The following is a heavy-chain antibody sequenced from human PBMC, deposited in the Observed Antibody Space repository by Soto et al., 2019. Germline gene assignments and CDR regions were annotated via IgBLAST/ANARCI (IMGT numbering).Heavy chain of an antibody. J-gene: IGHJ4*02. Sequence: PSETLSLTCTVSGGSIISSNYYWGWIRQPPGKGLEWIGYIYYSGSTNYNPSLKSRVTMSLDTSKNLFSLKLNSVTAADTAVYYCASERTSAGTLDYWGQGTLVTVSS. CDR2: IYYSGST. CDR3: ASERTSAGTLDY. D-gene: IGHD6-13*01. V-gene: IGHV4-61*05. CDR1: GGSIISSNYY.